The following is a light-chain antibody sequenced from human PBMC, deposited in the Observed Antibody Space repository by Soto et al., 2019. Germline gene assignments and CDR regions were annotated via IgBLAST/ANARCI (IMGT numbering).Light chain of an antibody. J-gene: IGKJ1*01. V-gene: IGKV3-15*01. CDR2: DTS. Sequence: DIVVTQSPATLSASPGERVTLSCRASQFVSSRLAWYQQRRGQVPRLLIYDTSTRAPGISARFSGSESGTEFTRTISGLQSEDFAVYSFQEYIQWPPGMFGPGTAVDIK. CDR1: QFVSSR. CDR3: QEYIQWPPGM.